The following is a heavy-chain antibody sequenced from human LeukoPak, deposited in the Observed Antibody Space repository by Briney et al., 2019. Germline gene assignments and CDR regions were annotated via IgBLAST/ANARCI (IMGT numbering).Heavy chain of an antibody. CDR2: FDPKDGET. V-gene: IGHV1-24*01. Sequence: ASVKVSCKVSGYTLTELSMHWVRQAPGKGLEWMGGFDPKDGETIYAQKFQGRVTMTEDTSTDTAYMELSSLRSEDTAVYYCATFTPLRYFDWLLEGDYWGQGTLVTVSS. D-gene: IGHD3-9*01. CDR1: GYTLTELS. CDR3: ATFTPLRYFDWLLEGDY. J-gene: IGHJ4*02.